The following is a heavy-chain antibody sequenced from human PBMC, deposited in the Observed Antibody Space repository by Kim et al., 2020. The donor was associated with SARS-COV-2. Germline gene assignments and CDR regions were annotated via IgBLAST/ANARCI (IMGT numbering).Heavy chain of an antibody. J-gene: IGHJ4*02. Sequence: GGGEGNYVGSVEGRFTTSRDDAKNSLYLQMISLRAEDTAVYYCTRDLEYWGQGILVTVSS. V-gene: IGHV3-7*03. CDR2: GGGEG. CDR3: TRDLEY.